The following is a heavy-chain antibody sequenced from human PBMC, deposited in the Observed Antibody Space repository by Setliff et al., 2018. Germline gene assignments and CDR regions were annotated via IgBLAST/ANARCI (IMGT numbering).Heavy chain of an antibody. CDR3: ARKGPNSSSHVFGY. V-gene: IGHV1-3*03. J-gene: IGHJ4*02. D-gene: IGHD3-16*01. Sequence: GASVKVSCKASGYTFISYALHWVRQAPGQRLQWMGWINPASGNTKYSQEFQGRVTITRDTSATTVYMELSSLRSDDMAVYYCARKGPNSSSHVFGYWGQGTRVTVS. CDR1: GYTFISYA. CDR2: INPASGNT.